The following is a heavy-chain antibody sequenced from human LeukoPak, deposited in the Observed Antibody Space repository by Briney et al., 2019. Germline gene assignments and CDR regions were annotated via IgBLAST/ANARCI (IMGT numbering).Heavy chain of an antibody. J-gene: IGHJ4*02. CDR2: INHSGST. CDR3: ASLGSSAVGATAY. V-gene: IGHV4-34*01. Sequence: PSETLSLTCAVYGGSFSGYYWSWIRQPPGKGLEWIGEINHSGSTNYNPSLKSRVTISVDTSKNQFSLKLSSVTAADTAVYYCASLGSSAVGATAYWGQGTLVTVSS. D-gene: IGHD1-26*01. CDR1: GGSFSGYY.